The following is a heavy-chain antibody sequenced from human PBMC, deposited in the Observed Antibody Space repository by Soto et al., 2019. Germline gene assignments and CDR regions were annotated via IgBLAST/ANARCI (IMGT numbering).Heavy chain of an antibody. J-gene: IGHJ4*02. Sequence: PGGSLRLSCAASGFIFSTYAMSWVRQAPGKGLEWVSAISGSGGSTYYADSVQGRFTISRDNSKNTLYLQMNNLRAEDTAVYYCAKAPVATIRNFDYWGQGTLVTVSS. CDR2: ISGSGGST. CDR3: AKAPVATIRNFDY. D-gene: IGHD5-12*01. V-gene: IGHV3-23*01. CDR1: GFIFSTYA.